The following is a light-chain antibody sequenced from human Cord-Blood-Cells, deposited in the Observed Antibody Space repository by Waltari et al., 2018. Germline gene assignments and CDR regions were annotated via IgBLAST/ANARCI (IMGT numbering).Light chain of an antibody. CDR2: DAS. Sequence: EIVLTQSPATLSLSPGARATLSCRASQSVSSDLAGYQQKPGQAPRLLIYDASNRATGIPARFSGSGSGTDFTLTISSIEPEDFAVYYCQQRSNWPPITFGQGTRLEIK. V-gene: IGKV3-11*01. J-gene: IGKJ5*01. CDR1: QSVSSD. CDR3: QQRSNWPPIT.